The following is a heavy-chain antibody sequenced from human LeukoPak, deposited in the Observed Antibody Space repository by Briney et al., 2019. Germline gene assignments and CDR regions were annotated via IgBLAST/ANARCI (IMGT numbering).Heavy chain of an antibody. V-gene: IGHV3-11*04. CDR2: ISGSGHDI. CDR3: TRDPRHLDS. D-gene: IGHD6-6*01. Sequence: PGGSLRLSCAASGFTFSDSYMTWVRQAPGKGVEWVAYISGSGHDINYSESAKGRFTISRDNAKNSLYLQMSSLRVEDTAVYYCTRDPRHLDSGGQGTLVTVSS. CDR1: GFTFSDSY. J-gene: IGHJ4*02.